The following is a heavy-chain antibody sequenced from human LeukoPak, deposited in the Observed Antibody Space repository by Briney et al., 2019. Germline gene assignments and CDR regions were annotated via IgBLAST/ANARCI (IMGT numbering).Heavy chain of an antibody. D-gene: IGHD6-13*01. CDR2: ISGXSGSP. V-gene: IGHV3-23*01. J-gene: IGHJ6*03. CDR3: AKDGYSSSWYNYYYYYMDV. Sequence: GGSLRLSCAASGFTFSNCAMTWVRQAPGKGLEWVSAISGXSGSPHYADSVKGRFTISRDNSKNTLYLQMNSLRAEDTAVYYCAKDGYSSSWYNYYYYYMDVWGKGTTVTVSS. CDR1: GFTFSNCA.